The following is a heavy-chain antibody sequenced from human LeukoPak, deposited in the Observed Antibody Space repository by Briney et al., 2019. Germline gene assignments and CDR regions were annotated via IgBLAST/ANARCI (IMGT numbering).Heavy chain of an antibody. J-gene: IGHJ5*02. CDR2: IYYSGNI. CDR1: GDSTNFYY. D-gene: IGHD2-2*01. Sequence: PSETLSLTCAVSGDSTNFYYWVWIRQPPGKGLEWIGHIYYSGNINYNPSLESRVTISIDTSRNQFSLNLTSVTAADTAVYYCARGGTSCTSTSCSTWFNPWGQGTLVTVSS. V-gene: IGHV4-59*01. CDR3: ARGGTSCTSTSCSTWFNP.